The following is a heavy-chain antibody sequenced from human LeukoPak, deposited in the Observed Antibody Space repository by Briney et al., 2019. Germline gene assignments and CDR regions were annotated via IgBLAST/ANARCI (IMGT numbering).Heavy chain of an antibody. CDR2: IYYSGST. CDR3: AGESVDYSGSPRDGMDV. V-gene: IGHV4-31*03. CDR1: GGSISSGGYY. Sequence: SQTLSLTCTVSGGSISSGGYYWSWIRQHPGKGLEWIGYIYYSGSTYYNPSLKSRVTILVDTSKNQFSLKLSSVTAADTAVYYCAGESVDYSGSPRDGMDVWGQGTTVTVSS. D-gene: IGHD1-26*01. J-gene: IGHJ6*02.